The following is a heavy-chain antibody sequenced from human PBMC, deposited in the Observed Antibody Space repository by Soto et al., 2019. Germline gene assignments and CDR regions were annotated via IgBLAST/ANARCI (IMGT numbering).Heavy chain of an antibody. CDR2: INHSGST. CDR1: GEYFSRYY. D-gene: IGHD3-16*02. V-gene: IGHV4-34*01. CDR3: ARGRYYDYIWGSYRYNNSFDY. Sequence: LEPLSQNCGVGGEYFSRYYWNWIHKPPGKGLEWIGEINHSGSTNYNPSLKSRVTISVDTSKNQFSLKLSSVTAADTAVYYCARGRYYDYIWGSYRYNNSFDYWGQGTLVTVSA. J-gene: IGHJ4*02.